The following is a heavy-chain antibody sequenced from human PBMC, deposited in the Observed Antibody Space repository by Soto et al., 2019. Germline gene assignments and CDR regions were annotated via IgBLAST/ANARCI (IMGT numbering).Heavy chain of an antibody. D-gene: IGHD2-2*01. J-gene: IGHJ3*01. V-gene: IGHV3-33*01. Sequence: QVQLVESGGGVVQPGRSLRLSCVASGFSFSNYGMHWVRQAPGKGLDRVAVIWDDGSNKYYADSVKGRFTISRDNSKDTLYLQMNSLRAEDTAVYYCTGGIRSTSSDAIAFDVWGQGTMVTVSS. CDR1: GFSFSNYG. CDR3: TGGIRSTSSDAIAFDV. CDR2: IWDDGSNK.